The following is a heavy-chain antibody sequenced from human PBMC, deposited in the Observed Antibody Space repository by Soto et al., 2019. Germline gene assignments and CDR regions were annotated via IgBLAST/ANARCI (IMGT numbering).Heavy chain of an antibody. V-gene: IGHV1-18*01. Sequence: QVQLVQSGAEVKKPGASVTVSCKTSGYTFSNYGINWVRQAPGQGLEWMGWISGYNGNTNYAQTVQGRVTMTTDTSTGTVYMELRSLKSDDTAIDYCSRFMMVGGWFDPNYYHGMDVWGQGTTVTVSS. D-gene: IGHD6-19*01. CDR3: SRFMMVGGWFDPNYYHGMDV. CDR2: ISGYNGNT. J-gene: IGHJ6*02. CDR1: GYTFSNYG.